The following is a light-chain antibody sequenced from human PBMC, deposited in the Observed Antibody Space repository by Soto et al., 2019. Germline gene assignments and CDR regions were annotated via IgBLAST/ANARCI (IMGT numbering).Light chain of an antibody. V-gene: IGKV3-11*01. J-gene: IGKJ5*01. CDR1: QSISSY. CDR2: DAS. CDR3: QQRSDWPPIT. Sequence: DIVLTQSPDTLSLSPGDRATLSCRSSQSISSYLAWYQQKPGQSPRLLIYDASNRATGIPARFSGSGSGTDFTLTISSLEPEDFAVYYCQQRSDWPPITFGQGTRLEI.